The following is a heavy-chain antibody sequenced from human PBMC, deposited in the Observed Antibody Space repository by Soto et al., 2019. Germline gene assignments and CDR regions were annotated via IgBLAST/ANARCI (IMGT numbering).Heavy chain of an antibody. Sequence: SVKVSCKASGFTFTSSAMQWVRQARGQRLEWIGWIVVGSGNTNYAQKFQERVTITRDMSTSTAYMELSSLRSEDTAVYYCAADPHYYDSSGYHEYFQHWGQGTLVTVSS. CDR3: AADPHYYDSSGYHEYFQH. V-gene: IGHV1-58*02. J-gene: IGHJ1*01. D-gene: IGHD3-22*01. CDR1: GFTFTSSA. CDR2: IVVGSGNT.